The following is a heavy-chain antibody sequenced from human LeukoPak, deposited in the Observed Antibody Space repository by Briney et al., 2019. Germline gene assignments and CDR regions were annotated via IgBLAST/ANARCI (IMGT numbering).Heavy chain of an antibody. V-gene: IGHV3-21*01. CDR2: ISSSSSYI. CDR3: ARGAPHPHPFDY. Sequence: GGSLRLSCAASGFTFSSYSMNWVRQAPGKGLEWVSSISSSSSYIYYADSVKGRFTISRDNAKNSLYLQMNSLRAEDTAVYYCARGAPHPHPFDYWGQGTLVTVSS. CDR1: GFTFSSYS. J-gene: IGHJ4*02.